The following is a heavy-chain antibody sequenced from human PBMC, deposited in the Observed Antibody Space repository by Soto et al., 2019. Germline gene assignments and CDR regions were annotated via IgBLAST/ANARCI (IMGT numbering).Heavy chain of an antibody. D-gene: IGHD3-22*01. J-gene: IGHJ4*02. Sequence: GASVKVSCKASGYTFTSYAMHWVRQAPGQRLEWMGWINAGNGNTKSSQKFQGRVTITRDTSASTAYMELSSLRSEDTAVYYCARDSSDYYDYWGQGTLVTVSS. CDR2: INAGNGNT. CDR1: GYTFTSYA. CDR3: ARDSSDYYDY. V-gene: IGHV1-3*01.